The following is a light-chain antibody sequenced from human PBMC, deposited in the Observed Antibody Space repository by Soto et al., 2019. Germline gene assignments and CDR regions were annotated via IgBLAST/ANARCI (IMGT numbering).Light chain of an antibody. Sequence: QPALTQPASVSGSPGQSITISCIGTSSDVGSYNLVSWYQQHPGKAPKVLIYEVSERPSGVSNRFSGSKSGNTASLTISGLQAEDEAEYYCCSYAGSRTHVLFGGGTKLTVL. J-gene: IGLJ2*01. CDR3: CSYAGSRTHVL. CDR2: EVS. V-gene: IGLV2-23*02. CDR1: SSDVGSYNL.